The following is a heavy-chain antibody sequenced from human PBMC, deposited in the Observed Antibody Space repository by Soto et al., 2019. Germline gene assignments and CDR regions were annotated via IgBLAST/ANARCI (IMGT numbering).Heavy chain of an antibody. CDR3: ARGSFGAGSFRAYMDV. J-gene: IGHJ6*03. V-gene: IGHV3-13*05. D-gene: IGHD3-10*01. Sequence: EVQLVESGGGLVQPGGSLRLSCAASGFTFSSYDMHWVRQAAGKGLEWVSAIGTAGDPYYTDSAKGRFTISRENAQNSFFLQMNSLLAGDTAVYYCARGSFGAGSFRAYMDVWGRGTTVTVSS. CDR2: IGTAGDP. CDR1: GFTFSSYD.